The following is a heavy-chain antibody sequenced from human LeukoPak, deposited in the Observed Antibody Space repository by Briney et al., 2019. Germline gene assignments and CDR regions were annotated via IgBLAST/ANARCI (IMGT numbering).Heavy chain of an antibody. Sequence: PGGSLRLSCAASGFTFSSYAMHWVRQAPGKGLEWVAVISYDGSNKYYADSVKGRFTISRDNSKNTLYLQMNSLRAEDTAVYYCAKDWDGDPYYFDYWGQGTLVTVSS. J-gene: IGHJ4*02. CDR3: AKDWDGDPYYFDY. D-gene: IGHD4-17*01. CDR2: ISYDGSNK. CDR1: GFTFSSYA. V-gene: IGHV3-30-3*01.